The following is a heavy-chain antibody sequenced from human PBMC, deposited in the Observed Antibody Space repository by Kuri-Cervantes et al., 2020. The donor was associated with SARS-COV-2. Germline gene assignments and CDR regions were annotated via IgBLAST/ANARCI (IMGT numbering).Heavy chain of an antibody. CDR3: ARDREFIAARIFDY. Sequence: GESLKISCADSGFTFSSYWMSWVRQAPGKGLEWVANIKQDGSEKYYVDSVKGRFTISRDNAKNSLYLQINSLRAEDTAVYYCARDREFIAARIFDYWGQGTLVTVSS. CDR1: GFTFSSYW. D-gene: IGHD6-6*01. J-gene: IGHJ4*02. CDR2: IKQDGSEK. V-gene: IGHV3-7*01.